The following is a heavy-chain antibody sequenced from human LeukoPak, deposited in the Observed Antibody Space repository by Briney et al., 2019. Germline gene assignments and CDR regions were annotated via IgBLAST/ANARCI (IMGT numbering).Heavy chain of an antibody. CDR1: GYSFTTYW. D-gene: IGHD4-17*01. Sequence: GESLQISCKGSGYSFTTYWIAWVRQMPGKSLEVMGIIYPDDPDTRYGPSFQGQVTISADRSISTAYLHWSSLMASDTAMYYCARFKGAGDDACDIWGQGTMVTVSS. CDR2: IYPDDPDT. V-gene: IGHV5-51*01. CDR3: ARFKGAGDDACDI. J-gene: IGHJ3*02.